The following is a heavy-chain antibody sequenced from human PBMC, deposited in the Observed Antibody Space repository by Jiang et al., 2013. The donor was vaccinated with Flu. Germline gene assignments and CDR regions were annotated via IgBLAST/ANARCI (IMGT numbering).Heavy chain of an antibody. D-gene: IGHD4-23*01. CDR3: ARGGGKPDY. CDR1: SYA. V-gene: IGHV3-30-3*01. J-gene: IGHJ4*02. Sequence: SYAMHWVRQASRQGGVEWVAVISYDGSNKYYADSVKGRFTISRDNSKNTLYLQMNSLRAEDTAVYYCARGGGKPDYWGQGTLVTVSS. CDR2: ISYDGSNK.